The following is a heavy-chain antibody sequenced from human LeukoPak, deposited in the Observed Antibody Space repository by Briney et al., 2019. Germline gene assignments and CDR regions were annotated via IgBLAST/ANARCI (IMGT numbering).Heavy chain of an antibody. CDR2: ISSSGSTI. CDR3: AREGAAAGYFDY. CDR1: GFTFSSYE. J-gene: IGHJ4*02. D-gene: IGHD6-13*01. V-gene: IGHV3-48*03. Sequence: GGSLRLSCAASGFTFSSYEMNWVRQAPGKGLEWVSYISSSGSTIYYADSVKRRFTISRDNAKNSLYLQMNSLRAEDTAVYYCAREGAAAGYFDYWGQGTLVTVSS.